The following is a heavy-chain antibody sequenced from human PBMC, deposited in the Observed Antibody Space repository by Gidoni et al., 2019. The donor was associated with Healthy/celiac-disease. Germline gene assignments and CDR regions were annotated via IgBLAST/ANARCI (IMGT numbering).Heavy chain of an antibody. Sequence: EVQLLESGGGLVQPGGSLRLSCAASGFPFSSYAMSWVRQAPGKGLGWVSDISGSGGSTYYADSVEGRFTISRDNSKNTLYLQMNSLRAEDTAVYDCANLWFGELFEEEGTWGFDYWGQGTLVTVSS. J-gene: IGHJ4*02. CDR2: ISGSGGST. V-gene: IGHV3-23*01. D-gene: IGHD3-10*01. CDR3: ANLWFGELFEEEGTWGFDY. CDR1: GFPFSSYA.